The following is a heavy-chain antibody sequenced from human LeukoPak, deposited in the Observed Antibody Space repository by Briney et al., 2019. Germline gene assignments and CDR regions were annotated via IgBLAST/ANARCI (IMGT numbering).Heavy chain of an antibody. J-gene: IGHJ6*03. CDR3: ARDLVSYYNYYMDG. D-gene: IGHD3-16*01. CDR2: ISSRGSSI. Sequence: GGSLTLSCAASGFTFSTYSMNWVRQAPGKGLEWVSYISSRGSSIYYRDSVKGRFTISLDNAKNSLYLQMNSLRVEDTAVYYCARDLVSYYNYYMDGWGKGTTVTASS. V-gene: IGHV3-48*01. CDR1: GFTFSTYS.